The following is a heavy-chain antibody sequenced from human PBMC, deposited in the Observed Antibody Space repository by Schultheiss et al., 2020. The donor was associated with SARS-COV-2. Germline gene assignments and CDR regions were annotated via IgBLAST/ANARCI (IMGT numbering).Heavy chain of an antibody. V-gene: IGHV4-39*07. CDR3: ARGDYDHAFDI. J-gene: IGHJ3*02. CDR2: INHSGST. D-gene: IGHD5-12*01. Sequence: SETLSLTCTVSGGSISSSSYYWGWIRQPPGKGLEWIGEINHSGSTNYNPSLKSRVTISVDTSKNQFSLKLSSVTAADTAVYYCARGDYDHAFDIWGQGTMVTVSS. CDR1: GGSISSSSYY.